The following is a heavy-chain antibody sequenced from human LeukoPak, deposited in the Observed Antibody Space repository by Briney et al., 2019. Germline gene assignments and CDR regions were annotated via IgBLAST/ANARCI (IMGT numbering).Heavy chain of an antibody. CDR2: MRNDGSQI. V-gene: IGHV3-30*02. CDR1: GFTFSNYD. D-gene: IGHD6-13*01. Sequence: GSLRLSCVASGFTFSNYDMHLVRQAPGKGLEWVASMRNDGSQIYHADSVKGRFTISRDNSKNTLYLQMNSLRAEDTAVYYCAKDEAAAGTGDAFDIWGQGTMVTVSS. CDR3: AKDEAAAGTGDAFDI. J-gene: IGHJ3*02.